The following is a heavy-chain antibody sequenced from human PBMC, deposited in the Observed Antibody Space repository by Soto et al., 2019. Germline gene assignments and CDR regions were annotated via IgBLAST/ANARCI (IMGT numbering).Heavy chain of an antibody. CDR1: GFTFSSCA. CDR3: AKGRSYYYYYGVDV. CDR2: IIDSGGST. J-gene: IGHJ6*02. Sequence: GGSLRLSCASSGFTFSSCAMVWVRQAPGKGLEWVSDIIDSGGSTYYADSVKGRFTISRDNSKSTLYLQMNSLRAEDTALYYCAKGRSYYYYYGVDVWGQGTTLTVSS. V-gene: IGHV3-23*01.